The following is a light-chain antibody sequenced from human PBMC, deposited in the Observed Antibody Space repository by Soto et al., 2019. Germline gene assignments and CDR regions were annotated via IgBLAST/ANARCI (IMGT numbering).Light chain of an antibody. CDR3: SSYTTSSTVV. Sequence: QSALTQPASVSGSPGQSITMSCTGTSSDVGGYNYVSWYQQHPGKAPKLLIYDVSNRPSGVSNRFSASKSGNTASLTISGLQAEDEADYYCSSYTTSSTVVFGGGTKLTVL. CDR1: SSDVGGYNY. CDR2: DVS. J-gene: IGLJ2*01. V-gene: IGLV2-14*03.